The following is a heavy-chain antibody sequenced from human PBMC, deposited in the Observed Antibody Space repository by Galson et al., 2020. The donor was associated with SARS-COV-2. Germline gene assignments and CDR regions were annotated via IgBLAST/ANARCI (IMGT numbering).Heavy chain of an antibody. CDR2: ISSSGST. D-gene: IGHD3-22*01. CDR3: ARTYYFDAGGYRFSRYYYYMDV. J-gene: IGHJ6*03. CDR1: GGSISPYY. V-gene: IGHV4-59*01. Sequence: SETLSLTCTVSGGSISPYYWSWVRQPPGKGLDWIGYISSSGSTNYNPSLRSRVTISVDTSKNQFSLKLSSVTAADTAVYYCARTYYFDAGGYRFSRYYYYMDVWGKGTTVTISS.